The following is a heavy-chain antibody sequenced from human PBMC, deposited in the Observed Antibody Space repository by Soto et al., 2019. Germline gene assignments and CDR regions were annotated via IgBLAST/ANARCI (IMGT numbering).Heavy chain of an antibody. D-gene: IGHD2-15*01. CDR3: ASVYCSGGSCYSFDY. CDR2: INPNSGGT. Sequence: GASVKVSCKASGYTFTGYYMHWVRQAPGQGLEWMGWINPNSGGTNYAQKFQGRVTMTRDTSISTAYMELSRLRSDDTAVYYCASVYCSGGSCYSFDYWGQGTMVTVYS. V-gene: IGHV1-2*02. CDR1: GYTFTGYY. J-gene: IGHJ4*02.